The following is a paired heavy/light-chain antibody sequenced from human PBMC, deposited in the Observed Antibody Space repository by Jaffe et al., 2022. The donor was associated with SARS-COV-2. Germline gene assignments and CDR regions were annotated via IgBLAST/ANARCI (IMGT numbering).Heavy chain of an antibody. Sequence: QLQLQESGPGLVKPSETLSLTCTVSGGSISSSSHYWGWIRQPPGKGLEWIGSVSSSGSTYYNPSLKSRVTVSVDTSKNQFSLKLTSVTAADTAMYYCARQGPEYSSSYADHWGQGTLVTVSS. CDR2: VSSSGST. CDR3: ARQGPEYSSSYADH. J-gene: IGHJ5*02. D-gene: IGHD6-6*01. V-gene: IGHV4-39*01. CDR1: GGSISSSSHY.
Light chain of an antibody. CDR3: QQYINYYT. CDR2: KAS. CDR1: QSISSW. V-gene: IGKV1-5*03. J-gene: IGKJ2*01. Sequence: DIQMTQSPSTLSASVGDRVTITCRASQSISSWLAWYQQKPGKAPKLLIYKASSLEGGVPSRFSGGGSGTEFTLTISSLQPDDFATYYCQQYINYYTFGQGTKLEVK.